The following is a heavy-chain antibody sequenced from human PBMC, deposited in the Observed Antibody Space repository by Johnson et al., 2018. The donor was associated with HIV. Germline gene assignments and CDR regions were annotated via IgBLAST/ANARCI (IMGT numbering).Heavy chain of an antibody. CDR2: ISYDGSNK. Sequence: QMMLVESGGGVVQPGGSLRLSCAASGFTFSSYGMHWVRQAPGKGLEWVAVISYDGSNKYYADSVKGRFTISRDNSKNTLYLQMNSLRAEDTAVYYCARDSSGRDLVTRGSFDGWGQGTVVTVSS. J-gene: IGHJ3*01. CDR3: ARDSSGRDLVTRGSFDG. CDR1: GFTFSSYG. V-gene: IGHV3-30*03. D-gene: IGHD3-9*01.